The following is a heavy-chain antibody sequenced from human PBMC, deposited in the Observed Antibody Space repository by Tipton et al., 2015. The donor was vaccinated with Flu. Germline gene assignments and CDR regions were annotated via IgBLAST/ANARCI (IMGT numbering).Heavy chain of an antibody. CDR1: GGSFSGYY. D-gene: IGHD6-6*01. V-gene: IGHV4-34*01. CDR2: INHSGST. Sequence: TLSLTCAVYGGSFSGYYWSWIRQPPGKGLEWIGEINHSGSTNYNPSLKSRVTISVDTSKNQFSLKLSSVTAADTAVYYCARGFGDSSSDAFDIWGQGTMVTVSS. CDR3: ARGFGDSSSDAFDI. J-gene: IGHJ3*02.